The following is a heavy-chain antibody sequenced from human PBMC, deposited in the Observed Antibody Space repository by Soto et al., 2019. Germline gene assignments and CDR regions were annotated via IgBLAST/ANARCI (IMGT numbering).Heavy chain of an antibody. V-gene: IGHV4-34*01. D-gene: IGHD3-22*01. CDR1: GGSFSGYY. CDR3: ARVRRSTYDRGRAWFDP. J-gene: IGHJ5*02. CDR2: INHSGST. Sequence: QVQLQQWGAGLLKPSETLSLTCAVYGGSFSGYYWSWVRQPPGEGLEWIGEINHSGSTNYNPSLKSRLTISVDTSKNEFAANRSSVTAADTAVYYCARVRRSTYDRGRAWFDPWGREPWSPSPQ.